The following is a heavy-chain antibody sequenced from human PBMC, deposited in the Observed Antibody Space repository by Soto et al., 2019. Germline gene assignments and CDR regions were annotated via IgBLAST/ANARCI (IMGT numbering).Heavy chain of an antibody. CDR1: GGSISSGGYY. D-gene: IGHD3-10*01. J-gene: IGHJ6*02. CDR2: IYYSGST. Sequence: QVQLQESGPGLVKPSQTLSLTCTVSGGSISSGGYYWSWIRQHPGKGLEWIGYIYYSGSTYYNPSLKSRVTISGDTSKNQFSLKLSSVTAADTAVYYCARGGMVRGVITPYYYYGMDVWGQGTTVTVSS. CDR3: ARGGMVRGVITPYYYYGMDV. V-gene: IGHV4-31*03.